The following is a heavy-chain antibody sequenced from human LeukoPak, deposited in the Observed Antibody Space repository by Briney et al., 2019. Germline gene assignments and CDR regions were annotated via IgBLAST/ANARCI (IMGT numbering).Heavy chain of an antibody. CDR2: INHSGST. CDR3: ATGGVDYGAPGSFDI. D-gene: IGHD4-17*01. J-gene: IGHJ3*02. Sequence: SETLSLTCAVYGGSFSGYYWSWIRQPPGKALEWLGEINHSGSTNYNPSLKSRVTISVGTSKKQFSLKLSSVTAADTAVYYCATGGVDYGAPGSFDIWGQGTMVTVSS. CDR1: GGSFSGYY. V-gene: IGHV4-34*01.